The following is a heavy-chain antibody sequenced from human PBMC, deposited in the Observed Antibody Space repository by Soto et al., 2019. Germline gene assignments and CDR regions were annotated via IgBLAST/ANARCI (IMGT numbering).Heavy chain of an antibody. CDR1: GDSISSRSYY. D-gene: IGHD2-21*02. CDR2: IYYSGST. J-gene: IGHJ4*02. CDR3: ARQRTSVVTQAYFDV. Sequence: ESLALACAVTGDSISSRSYYGGWIRQPPGKGLEWIGSIYYSGSTYNNPSLRSRVSMSIDTSKDQFSLKLKYVTAADTALYFCARQRTSVVTQAYFDVWGPGSLVTVYS. V-gene: IGHV4-39*01.